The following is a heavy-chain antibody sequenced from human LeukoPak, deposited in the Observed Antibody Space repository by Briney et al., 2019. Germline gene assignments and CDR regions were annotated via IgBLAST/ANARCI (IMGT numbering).Heavy chain of an antibody. CDR3: ARGGSGISNAFDI. J-gene: IGHJ3*02. Sequence: PSETLSLTCTVSGGSISSYYWSWIRQPPGKGLEWIGYLYYSGSTNSNPSLKSRVTMSVDTSKNQFSLKLRSVTAADTAVYYCARGGSGISNAFDIWGQGTMVTVSS. D-gene: IGHD3-10*01. CDR1: GGSISSYY. V-gene: IGHV4-59*01. CDR2: LYYSGST.